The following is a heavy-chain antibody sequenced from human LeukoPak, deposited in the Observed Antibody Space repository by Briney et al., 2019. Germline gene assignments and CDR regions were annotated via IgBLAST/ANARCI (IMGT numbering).Heavy chain of an antibody. CDR1: GFTFSSYG. Sequence: GGSLRLSCAASGFTFSSYGMHWVRQAPGKGLEWVAFIRYDGSNKYYADSVKGRFTISRDNSKNTLYLQMNSLRAEDTAVYYCAKDRHSIYYYDSSGYFDYWGQGTLVTVSS. D-gene: IGHD3-22*01. CDR3: AKDRHSIYYYDSSGYFDY. CDR2: IRYDGSNK. J-gene: IGHJ4*02. V-gene: IGHV3-30*02.